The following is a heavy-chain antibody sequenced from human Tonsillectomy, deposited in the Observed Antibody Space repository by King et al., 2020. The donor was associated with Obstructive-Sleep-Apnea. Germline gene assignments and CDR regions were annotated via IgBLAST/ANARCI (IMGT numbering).Heavy chain of an antibody. V-gene: IGHV3-64D*06. J-gene: IGHJ4*02. D-gene: IGHD3-3*01. CDR3: VRSIKDEWLLLGFDY. Sequence: VQLVESGGGLVQPGGSLRLSCSAAGFTFSTYAMHWVRQAPGKGLEVGSAISSNGGNTYYSDSVKGRFTISRDNYKNTLFLQMSSLRAEDTAVYYCVRSIKDEWLLLGFDYWGQGSLVTVSS. CDR2: ISSNGGNT. CDR1: GFTFSTYA.